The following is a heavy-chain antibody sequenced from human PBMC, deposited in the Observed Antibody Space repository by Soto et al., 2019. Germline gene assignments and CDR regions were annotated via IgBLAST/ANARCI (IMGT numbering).Heavy chain of an antibody. CDR3: ARDRATFDY. CDR1: GFTFTRYA. D-gene: IGHD1-26*01. CDR2: ISGSGSNT. J-gene: IGHJ4*02. V-gene: IGHV3-23*01. Sequence: PGGSLRLSCAASGFTFTRYAMSWARLTPGKGLEWVSAISGSGSNTFYADSVRGRFTISRDNSKNTVFLQMNNLRAEDTAVYFCARDRATFDYWGQGTRVTVSS.